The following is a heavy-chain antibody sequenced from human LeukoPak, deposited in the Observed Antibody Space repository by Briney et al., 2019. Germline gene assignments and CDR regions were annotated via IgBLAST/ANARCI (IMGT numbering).Heavy chain of an antibody. CDR1: GFTFSNYA. D-gene: IGHD2-2*01. CDR3: ARGYCSSYSCQGRWLDP. J-gene: IGHJ5*02. CDR2: IGTGGRT. Sequence: GGSLRLSCSASGFTFSNYAMSWVRQAPGKGLEWVSTIGTGGRTFYADSVRGRFTISRDNSKNTLYLQMSSLRAEDTAVYYCARGYCSSYSCQGRWLDPWGQGTLVTVSS. V-gene: IGHV3-23*01.